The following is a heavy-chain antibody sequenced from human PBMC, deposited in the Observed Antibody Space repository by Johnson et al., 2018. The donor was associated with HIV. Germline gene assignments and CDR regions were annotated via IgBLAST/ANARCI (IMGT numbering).Heavy chain of an antibody. V-gene: IGHV3-30*03. D-gene: IGHD2-21*01. Sequence: QVQLVESGGGVVQPGRSLRLSCAASRFTFSTYGMHWVRQAPGKGLAWVAVISYDGSSKFYADSVKGRFTISRDNSKNTLYLQMNSLTGEDTAIYYCAAGGGDCYPSHWGFCAFDIWGRGTMVTVSS. CDR2: ISYDGSSK. CDR1: RFTFSTYG. CDR3: AAGGGDCYPSHWGFCAFDI. J-gene: IGHJ3*02.